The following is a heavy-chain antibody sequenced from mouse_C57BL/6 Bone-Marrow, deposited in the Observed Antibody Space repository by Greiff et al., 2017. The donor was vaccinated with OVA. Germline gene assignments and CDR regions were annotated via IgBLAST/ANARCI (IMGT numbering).Heavy chain of an antibody. Sequence: QVQLKESGAELMKPGASVKLSCKATGYTFTGYWIEWVKQRPGHGLEWIGEILPGSGSTNYNEKFKGKATFTADTSSNTAYMQLSSLTTEDSAIYSCARWGVGWVRDNDYFDYWGQGTTLTVSS. D-gene: IGHD1-1*02. J-gene: IGHJ2*01. V-gene: IGHV1-9*01. CDR3: ARWGVGWVRDNDYFDY. CDR2: ILPGSGST. CDR1: GYTFTGYW.